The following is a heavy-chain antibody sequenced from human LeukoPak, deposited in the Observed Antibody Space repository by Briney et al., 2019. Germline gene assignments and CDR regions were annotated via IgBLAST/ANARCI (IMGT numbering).Heavy chain of an antibody. CDR1: GGSFSGYY. CDR3: GRCGSSSGGFDY. D-gene: IGHD6-6*01. Sequence: SETLSLTCAVYGGSFSGYYWRWIRQPPGKGLEWSGEINHSGSTNYNPSIKSRATISVDTTKNQFSLKLSSVTAADTAVYYCGRCGSSSGGFDYWGQGTLVTVSS. V-gene: IGHV4-34*01. CDR2: INHSGST. J-gene: IGHJ4*02.